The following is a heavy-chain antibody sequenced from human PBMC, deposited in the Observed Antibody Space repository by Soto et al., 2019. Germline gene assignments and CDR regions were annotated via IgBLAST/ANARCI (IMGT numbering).Heavy chain of an antibody. Sequence: QVQLVESGGGVVQPGRSLRLSCAASGFTFSSYGMHWVGQAPGKGLEWVAGISYDGSNKYYADSVKGRFTISRDNSKNSLYLQMNSLRAEDTAVYYCAKDVVAAAGTEYFQHWGQGTLVTVCS. V-gene: IGHV3-30*18. CDR3: AKDVVAAAGTEYFQH. CDR2: ISYDGSNK. J-gene: IGHJ1*01. D-gene: IGHD6-13*01. CDR1: GFTFSSYG.